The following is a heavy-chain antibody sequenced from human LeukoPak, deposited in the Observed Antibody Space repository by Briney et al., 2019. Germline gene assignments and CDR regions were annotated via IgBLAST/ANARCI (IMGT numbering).Heavy chain of an antibody. CDR1: GGSISSGDYY. CDR3: ARVKYSSSWYFGGGEPHFDY. D-gene: IGHD6-13*01. CDR2: IHYSGST. V-gene: IGHV4-30-4*01. J-gene: IGHJ4*02. Sequence: SQTLSLTCTVSGGSISSGDYYWSWIRQPPGKGLEWIGYIHYSGSTYYNPSLKSRVTISVDTSKNQFSLKLSSVTAADTAVYYCARVKYSSSWYFGGGEPHFDYWGQGTLVTVSS.